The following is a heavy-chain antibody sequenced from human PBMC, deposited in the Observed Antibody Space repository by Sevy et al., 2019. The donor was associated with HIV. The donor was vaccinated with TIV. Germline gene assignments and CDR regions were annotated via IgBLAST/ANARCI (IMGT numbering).Heavy chain of an antibody. Sequence: SETLSLTCTVSGGSISSYYWSWIRQPPGKGLEWIGYIYYSGSTNYNPSLKSRVTISVDTSKNQFSLKLSSVTAEDTAVYYCARVGEGWFDPWGQGTLVTVSS. CDR2: IYYSGST. V-gene: IGHV4-59*01. D-gene: IGHD2-21*01. J-gene: IGHJ5*02. CDR3: ARVGEGWFDP. CDR1: GGSISSYY.